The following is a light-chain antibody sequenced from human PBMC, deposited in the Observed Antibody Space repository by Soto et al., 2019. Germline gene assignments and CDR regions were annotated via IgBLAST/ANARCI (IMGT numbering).Light chain of an antibody. CDR3: QKYTSAPRT. CDR1: QGISNY. CDR2: AAS. Sequence: DIQMTQSPSSLSASVGDRVTITCRASQGISNYLAWYQQKPGKVPKLLIYAASTLQPGAPSRSSGSGSGTDSTLTISSLQPEDVATYYCQKYTSAPRTFGQGTKGESK. J-gene: IGKJ1*01. V-gene: IGKV1-27*01.